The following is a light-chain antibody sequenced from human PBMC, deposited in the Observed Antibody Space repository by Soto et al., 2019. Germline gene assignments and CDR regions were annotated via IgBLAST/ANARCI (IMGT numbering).Light chain of an antibody. Sequence: QSVLTQPRSVSGSPGQSVTISCTGTSSDVGGYNYVSWYQQHPGKAPKLMIYDVSKRPSGVPDRFSGSKSGNTASLTISGLQAEDEAVYYCCSYAGSYTFVFGGGTKLTVL. CDR1: SSDVGGYNY. CDR2: DVS. CDR3: CSYAGSYTFV. V-gene: IGLV2-11*01. J-gene: IGLJ2*01.